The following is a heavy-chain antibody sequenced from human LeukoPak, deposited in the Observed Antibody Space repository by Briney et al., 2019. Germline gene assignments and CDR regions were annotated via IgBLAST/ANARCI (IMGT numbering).Heavy chain of an antibody. CDR2: VYYTDKT. V-gene: IGHV4-59*12. Sequence: PSETLSLTCTVSNDSFSNYYWTWIRQSPGKALEWIGYVYYTDKTHYNPSLKSRVFISADTSQNQFSLRLSSVTAADTAVYYCARAGYYYDSSRALDIWGQGTMVTVSS. J-gene: IGHJ3*02. D-gene: IGHD3-22*01. CDR3: ARAGYYYDSSRALDI. CDR1: NDSFSNYY.